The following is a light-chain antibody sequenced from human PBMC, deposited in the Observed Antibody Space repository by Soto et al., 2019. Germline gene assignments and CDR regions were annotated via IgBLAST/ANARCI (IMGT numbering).Light chain of an antibody. CDR2: GAS. CDR3: QQYASSPVT. CDR1: QSVSSSY. Sequence: EIVLTQSPGTLSLSPGERATLSCRASQSVSSSYLAWYQQKPGQAPRLLIYGASSRATGIPDRFSGSGSGTDFTLTISRLEPEEFAVYYCQQYASSPVTFGGGTKVEIK. V-gene: IGKV3-20*01. J-gene: IGKJ4*01.